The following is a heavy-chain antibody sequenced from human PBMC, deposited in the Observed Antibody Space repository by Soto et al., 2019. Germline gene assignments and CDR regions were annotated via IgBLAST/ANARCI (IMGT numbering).Heavy chain of an antibody. CDR2: ISWDGGST. CDR1: GFTFDDYT. J-gene: IGHJ5*02. CDR3: AKNHGLPGYSSSWYWFDP. V-gene: IGHV3-43*01. D-gene: IGHD6-13*01. Sequence: GGSLRLSCAASGFTFDDYTMHWVRQAPGKGLEWVSLISWDGGSTYYADSVKGRFTISRDNSKNSLYLQMNSLRTEDTALYYCAKNHGLPGYSSSWYWFDPWGQGTLVTVSS.